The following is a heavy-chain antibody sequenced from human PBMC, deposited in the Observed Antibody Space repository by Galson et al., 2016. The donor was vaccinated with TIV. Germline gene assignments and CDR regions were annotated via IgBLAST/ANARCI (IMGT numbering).Heavy chain of an antibody. D-gene: IGHD3-10*01. CDR1: GDSVSSNSAA. J-gene: IGHJ3*01. Sequence: CAISGDSVSSNSAAWNWIRQSPSRGLEWLGRTYCRSRCYHDYAVSVKSRITVESDTSKNQFSLQLNSVTSEYTAVYYCARAAGRNGATCHATCESFDFWGQGTKVTVSS. CDR2: TYCRSRCYH. CDR3: ARAAGRNGATCHATCESFDF. V-gene: IGHV6-1*01.